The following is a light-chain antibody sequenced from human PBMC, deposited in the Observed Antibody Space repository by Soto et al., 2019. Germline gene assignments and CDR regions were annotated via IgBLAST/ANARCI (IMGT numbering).Light chain of an antibody. J-gene: IGKJ1*01. Sequence: EIVLTRSPATLSLSPGERATLSCRASQSVRRSLAWYQQHPGQAPRLLIYDASNRATGIPARFSGSGSGTDFTLTISSLEAKDFAVYYCQQRSNWPGTFGQGTKVEIK. CDR1: QSVRRS. V-gene: IGKV3-11*01. CDR3: QQRSNWPGT. CDR2: DAS.